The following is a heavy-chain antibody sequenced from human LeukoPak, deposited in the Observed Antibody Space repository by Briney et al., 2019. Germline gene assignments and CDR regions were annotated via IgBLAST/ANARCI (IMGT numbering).Heavy chain of an antibody. CDR2: IYYSGST. V-gene: IGHV4-39*07. Sequence: SETLSLTCTVSGGSISSSSYYWGWIRQPPGKGLEWIGSIYYSGSTYYNPSLKSRVTISVDTSKNQFSLKLSSVTAADTAVYYCARVQVVPAAFSWFDPWGQGTLVTVSS. CDR1: GGSISSSSYY. D-gene: IGHD2-2*01. J-gene: IGHJ5*02. CDR3: ARVQVVPAAFSWFDP.